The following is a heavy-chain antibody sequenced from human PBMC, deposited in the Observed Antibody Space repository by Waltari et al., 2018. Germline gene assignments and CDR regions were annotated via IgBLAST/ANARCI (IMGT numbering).Heavy chain of an antibody. V-gene: IGHV3-7*01. CDR1: RSPFRDYW. Sequence: EVRLVESGGGLVQPGGSLRPPCAAHRSPFRDYWMSWVRQAPGQGLEWVANRKQDGSEKYQVDPVKGRFTISRDNAKNSLYLQMNSLRAEDTAVYFCARGGSWAIDYWGQGTLVTVSS. D-gene: IGHD3-16*01. J-gene: IGHJ4*02. CDR2: RKQDGSEK. CDR3: ARGGSWAIDY.